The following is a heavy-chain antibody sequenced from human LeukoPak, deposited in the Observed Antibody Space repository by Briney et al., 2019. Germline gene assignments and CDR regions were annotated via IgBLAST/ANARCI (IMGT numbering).Heavy chain of an antibody. CDR3: ARGGEDGYNSDYFDY. Sequence: ASVKVSCKASGYTFTGYYMHWVRQAPGQGLEWMGWINPNSGGTNYAQKFRGRVTMTRDTSISTAYMELSRLRSDDTAVYYCARGGEDGYNSDYFDYWGQGTLVTVSS. CDR2: INPNSGGT. V-gene: IGHV1-2*02. J-gene: IGHJ4*02. D-gene: IGHD5-24*01. CDR1: GYTFTGYY.